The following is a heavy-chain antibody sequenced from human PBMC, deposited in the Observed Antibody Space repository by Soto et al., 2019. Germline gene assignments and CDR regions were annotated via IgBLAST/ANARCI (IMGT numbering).Heavy chain of an antibody. Sequence: EVQLVESGGGLVQPGGSLRLSCAASGFTLSAYSMNWVRQAPGMGLEWISFINSGSDTIYYGDSVKGRFTISRDNAKNALYLHMNSLRDDDTAVYYCARPHLDRPTYYGLDVWGQGTTVTVSS. CDR2: INSGSDTI. V-gene: IGHV3-48*02. CDR3: ARPHLDRPTYYGLDV. J-gene: IGHJ6*02. CDR1: GFTLSAYS. D-gene: IGHD3-16*01.